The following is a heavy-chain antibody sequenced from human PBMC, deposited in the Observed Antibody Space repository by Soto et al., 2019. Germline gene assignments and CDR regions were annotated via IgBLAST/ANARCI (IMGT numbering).Heavy chain of an antibody. CDR2: IYWDDDK. J-gene: IGHJ4*02. CDR3: AHRTMVRGRTAFDY. V-gene: IGHV2-5*02. CDR1: GFSLSTSGVG. D-gene: IGHD3-10*01. Sequence: QITLKESGPTLVKPTQTLTLTCTFSGFSLSTSGVGVGWIRQPPGKALEWLALIYWDDDKRYSPSLKSRLTITKDTSKNQVVHTMTNMDPVDTATYYCAHRTMVRGRTAFDYWGQGTLVTVSS.